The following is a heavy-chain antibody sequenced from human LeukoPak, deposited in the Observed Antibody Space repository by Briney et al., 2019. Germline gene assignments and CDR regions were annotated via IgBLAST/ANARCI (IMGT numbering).Heavy chain of an antibody. CDR2: INSGGSST. V-gene: IGHV3-74*01. D-gene: IGHD2-15*01. CDR1: GFTFSDYW. Sequence: GGSLRLSCAASGFTFSDYWMHWVRQAPGKGLVWVSRINSGGSSTNHADSVKGRFTISRDNAKNTLFLQMNSLRVEDTAVYYCARDREYCSGGSCYSNLFDYWGQGTLVTVSS. CDR3: ARDREYCSGGSCYSNLFDY. J-gene: IGHJ4*02.